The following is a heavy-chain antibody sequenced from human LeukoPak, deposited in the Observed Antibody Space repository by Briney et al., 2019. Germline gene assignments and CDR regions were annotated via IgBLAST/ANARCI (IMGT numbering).Heavy chain of an antibody. Sequence: PLETLSLTCTVSGGSISSSSYYWGWIRQPPGKGLEWIGYIYYSGSTNYNPFLKSRVTISVDTSKNQFSLKLSSVTAADTAVYYCAREETNYDFWSGPTGRAPYYMDVWGKGTTVTVSS. CDR1: GGSISSSSYY. D-gene: IGHD3-3*01. CDR2: IYYSGST. CDR3: AREETNYDFWSGPTGRAPYYMDV. J-gene: IGHJ6*03. V-gene: IGHV4-61*05.